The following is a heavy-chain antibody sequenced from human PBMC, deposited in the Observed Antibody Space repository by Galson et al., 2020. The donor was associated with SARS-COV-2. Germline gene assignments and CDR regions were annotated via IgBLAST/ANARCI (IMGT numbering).Heavy chain of an antibody. CDR1: GGSISSSSYY. D-gene: IGHD1-26*01. V-gene: IGHV4-39*01. J-gene: IGHJ2*01. CDR2: IYYSGST. CDR3: ARDDSGSYYWYFDL. Sequence: SETLSLTCTVSGGSISSSSYYWGWLRQPPGQGLEWIGSIYYSGSTYYNPSLKSRVTISVDTSKNQFSLKLSSVTAADTAVYYGARDDSGSYYWYFDLWGRGTLVTVSS.